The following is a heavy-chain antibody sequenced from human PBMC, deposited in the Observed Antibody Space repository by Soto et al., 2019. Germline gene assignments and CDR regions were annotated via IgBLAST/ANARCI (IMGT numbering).Heavy chain of an antibody. J-gene: IGHJ4*02. CDR1: GGSINTYY. D-gene: IGHD6-6*01. Sequence: LSLTCAVSGGSINTYYWSWVRQPPGKGLEWIGNIHHSGSTNYNPSLNSRVTISIDTSKNKLSLWLNSVTAADTAVYYCAREYRSSSGRFDNWGQGTLVTVSS. CDR3: AREYRSSSGRFDN. CDR2: IHHSGST. V-gene: IGHV4-59*01.